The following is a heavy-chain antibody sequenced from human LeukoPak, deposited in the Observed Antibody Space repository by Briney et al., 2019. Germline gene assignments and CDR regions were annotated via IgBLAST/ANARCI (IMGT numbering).Heavy chain of an antibody. CDR3: ARHALHYDNSGYYFAY. Sequence: GESLKISCKGSGYSFTSYWIGWVRQMPGKGLERMGIIYPGDSDTGYSPSFQGQVTISADKSISTAYLQWSSLKASDTAIYYCARHALHYDNSGYYFAYWGQGTLVTVSS. V-gene: IGHV5-51*01. D-gene: IGHD3-22*01. CDR2: IYPGDSDT. CDR1: GYSFTSYW. J-gene: IGHJ4*02.